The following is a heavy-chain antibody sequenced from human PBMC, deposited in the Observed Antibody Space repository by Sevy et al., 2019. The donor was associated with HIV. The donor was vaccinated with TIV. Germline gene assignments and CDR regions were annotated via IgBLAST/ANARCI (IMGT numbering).Heavy chain of an antibody. CDR2: ISYDGNNR. D-gene: IGHD2-8*01. J-gene: IGHJ4*02. CDR3: AKDQEMVSAILDY. V-gene: IGHV3-30*18. Sequence: GGSLRLSCSASGFTFRSYGMHWVRQAPDMGLEGVALISYDGNNRYYADSVKGRFTISRDNSKNTLYLQMNSLRPEDTAVYFCAKDQEMVSAILDYWGQGTLVTVSS. CDR1: GFTFRSYG.